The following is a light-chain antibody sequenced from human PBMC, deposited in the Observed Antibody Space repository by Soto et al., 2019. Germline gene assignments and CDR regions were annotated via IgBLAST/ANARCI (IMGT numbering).Light chain of an antibody. V-gene: IGLV2-14*01. CDR2: EVN. Sequence: QSALAQPASLSGSPGQSITISCTGTSSDIGAYYYVSWFQQHPGKAPKLMISEVNNRPSGVSNRFSGSKSGNTAYLTISGLQVEDEAEYFCFSFTTNSTHVFGTGTKVTV. J-gene: IGLJ1*01. CDR3: FSFTTNSTHV. CDR1: SSDIGAYYY.